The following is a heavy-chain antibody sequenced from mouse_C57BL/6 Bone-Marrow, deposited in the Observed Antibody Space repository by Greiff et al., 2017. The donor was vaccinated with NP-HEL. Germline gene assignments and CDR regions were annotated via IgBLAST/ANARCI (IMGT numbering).Heavy chain of an antibody. J-gene: IGHJ1*03. V-gene: IGHV1-50*01. Sequence: QVQLQQPGAELVKPGASVKLSCKASGFTFTSYWMQWVKQRPDQGLEWIGEIDPSDSYTYYNQNFKGKATLPVDPSSRTAYMQLSRLTSEDSAVYYCGLRSRWYFDVWGTGTTVTVSS. D-gene: IGHD1-1*01. CDR2: IDPSDSYT. CDR1: GFTFTSYW. CDR3: GLRSRWYFDV.